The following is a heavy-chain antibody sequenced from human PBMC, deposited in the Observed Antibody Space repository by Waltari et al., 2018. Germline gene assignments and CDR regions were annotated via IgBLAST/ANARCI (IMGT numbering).Heavy chain of an antibody. D-gene: IGHD3-22*01. CDR1: GFTFSSYG. CDR2: ISYDGSNK. V-gene: IGHV3-30*18. CDR3: AKEGDSSGLYYYYYYMDV. Sequence: QVQLVESGGGVVQPGRSLRLSCAASGFTFSSYGMHWVRQAPGKGLEWVAVISYDGSNKNTADSAKGRFTISRDNSKNTLYLQMNSLRAEDTAVYYCAKEGDSSGLYYYYYYMDVWGKGTTVTVSS. J-gene: IGHJ6*03.